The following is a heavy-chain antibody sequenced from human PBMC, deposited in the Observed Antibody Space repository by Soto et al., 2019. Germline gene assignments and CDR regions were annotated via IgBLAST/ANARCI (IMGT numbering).Heavy chain of an antibody. D-gene: IGHD1-26*01. V-gene: IGHV4-61*01. CDR2: IYYSGST. J-gene: IGHJ3*02. Sequence: SETLSLTCTVSGGSVSSGSYYWSWIRQPPGKGLEWIGYIYYSGSTNYNPSLKSRVTISVDTSKNQFSLKLSSVTAADTAVYYFARRSLLYDAFDIWGQGAMVTVSS. CDR3: ARRSLLYDAFDI. CDR1: GGSVSSGSYY.